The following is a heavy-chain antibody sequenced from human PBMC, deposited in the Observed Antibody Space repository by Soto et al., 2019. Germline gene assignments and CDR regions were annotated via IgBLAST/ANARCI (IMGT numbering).Heavy chain of an antibody. CDR3: ARGRELGDALDI. V-gene: IGHV4-34*01. J-gene: IGHJ3*02. Sequence: PSETLSLTCAVYGGSFSGYYWSWIRQPPGKGLEWIGEINHSGSTNYNPSLKSRVTISVDTSKNQFSLKLSSVTAADTAVYYCARGRELGDALDIWGQGTMVTVSS. CDR2: INHSGST. CDR1: GGSFSGYY. D-gene: IGHD7-27*01.